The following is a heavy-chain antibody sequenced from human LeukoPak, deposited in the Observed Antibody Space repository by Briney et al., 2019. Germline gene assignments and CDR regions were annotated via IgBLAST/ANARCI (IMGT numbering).Heavy chain of an antibody. J-gene: IGHJ4*02. CDR3: ARDLSFDPGDY. CDR2: INPNSDGT. D-gene: IGHD3-16*01. V-gene: IGHV1-2*02. CDR1: GYTFTGYS. Sequence: ASVKVSCKASGYTFTGYSMHWVRQAPGQGLEWMGWINPNSDGTKYAQKFQGRVTMTRDTSISTAYMELSRLTSDDTAVYYCARDLSFDPGDYWGQGTLVTVSS.